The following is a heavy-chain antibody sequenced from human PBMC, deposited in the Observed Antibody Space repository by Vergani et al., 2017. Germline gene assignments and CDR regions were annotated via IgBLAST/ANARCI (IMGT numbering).Heavy chain of an antibody. J-gene: IGHJ6*02. D-gene: IGHD3-22*01. Sequence: QMQLVQSGPEVKKPGTSVKVSCKASGFTFTSSALQWVRQARGQRLEWIGWIVVGSGNTNYAQKFQERVTMTRDMSTSTVYMELSSLRSEDTAVYYCAAGREDYYDSSGFYYADGMDVWGRGTTVTVSS. CDR1: GFTFTSSA. CDR2: IVVGSGNT. V-gene: IGHV1-58*01. CDR3: AAGREDYYDSSGFYYADGMDV.